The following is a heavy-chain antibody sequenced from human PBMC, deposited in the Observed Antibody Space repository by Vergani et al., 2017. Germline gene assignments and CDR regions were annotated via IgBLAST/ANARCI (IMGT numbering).Heavy chain of an antibody. D-gene: IGHD4-17*01. CDR1: GFTVSSNY. J-gene: IGHJ6*03. CDR2: ISSGGST. Sequence: EVQLVESGGGLIQPGGSLRLSCAASGFTVSSNYMSWVRQAPGKGLEWGSVISSGGSTYYADSVKGRFTISRDNSKNTLYLQMNSLRAEDTAVYYCARSGLREPYYYYMDVWGKGTTVTVSS. V-gene: IGHV3-53*01. CDR3: ARSGLREPYYYYMDV.